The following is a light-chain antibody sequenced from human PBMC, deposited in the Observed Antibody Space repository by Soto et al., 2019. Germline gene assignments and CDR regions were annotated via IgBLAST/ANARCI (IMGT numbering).Light chain of an antibody. CDR1: QSIHIR. V-gene: IGKV3-15*01. J-gene: IGKJ1*01. CDR3: QQYSDWPPWT. CDR2: GAS. Sequence: EIVLTQSPATLSSFPGDRVTLSCRASQSIHIRLAWYQQKPGQAPRLLIYGASTRAAGIPERFRGSGSGTEFTLTINSLQSDDFAVYYCQQYSDWPPWTFGQGTKVDIK.